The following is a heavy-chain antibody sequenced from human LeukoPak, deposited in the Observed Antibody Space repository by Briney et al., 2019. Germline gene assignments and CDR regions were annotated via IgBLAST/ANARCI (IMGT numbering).Heavy chain of an antibody. Sequence: GASVKVSCKASGYTFTSYYMHWVRQGPGQGLEWMGIINPSGGSTSYAQKFQGRVTMTRDMSTSTVYMELSSMRSEDTAVYYCARDMWGDYYDSSGYYPPPLYWGQGTLVTVSS. J-gene: IGHJ4*02. CDR3: ARDMWGDYYDSSGYYPPPLY. CDR1: GYTFTSYY. D-gene: IGHD3-22*01. V-gene: IGHV1-46*01. CDR2: INPSGGST.